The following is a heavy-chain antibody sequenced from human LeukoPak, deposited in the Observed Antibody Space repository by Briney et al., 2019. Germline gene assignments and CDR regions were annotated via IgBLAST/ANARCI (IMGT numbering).Heavy chain of an antibody. V-gene: IGHV3-23*01. CDR2: ISNNGGYT. CDR1: GFTFSNHW. Sequence: GGSLRLSCVASGFTFSNHWMHWVRQNPGKGLEWVSAISNNGGYTYYADSVQGRFTISRDNSKSTLCLQMNSLRAEDTAVYYCARGRGYYDILTGYLDYWGQGTLVTVSS. CDR3: ARGRGYYDILTGYLDY. D-gene: IGHD3-9*01. J-gene: IGHJ4*02.